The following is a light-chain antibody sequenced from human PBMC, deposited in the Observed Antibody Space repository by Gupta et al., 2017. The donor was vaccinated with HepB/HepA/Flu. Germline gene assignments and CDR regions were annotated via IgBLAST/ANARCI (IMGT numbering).Light chain of an antibody. V-gene: IGKV1-39*01. CDR2: AAS. CDR1: QSISSY. Sequence: DIQMTQSPSSLSASVGDRVTITCRASQSISSYLNWYQQKPGKAPKLLIYAASSLQSGVPSTFTGSRCRTDFTLTISRRQTEDLATYYCQQSDSTLLTFGGGTKVEIK. J-gene: IGKJ4*01. CDR3: QQSDSTLLT.